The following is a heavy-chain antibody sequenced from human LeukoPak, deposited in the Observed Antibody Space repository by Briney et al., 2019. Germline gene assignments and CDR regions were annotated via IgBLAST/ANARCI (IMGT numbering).Heavy chain of an antibody. CDR1: GFTFSSYE. CDR2: ISSSGSTI. J-gene: IGHJ4*02. D-gene: IGHD1-26*01. CDR3: AKDHSGSYDY. V-gene: IGHV3-48*03. Sequence: GGSLRLSCAASGFTFSSYEMNWVRQAPGKGLEWVSYISSSGSTIYYADSVKGRFTISRDNSKNTLYLQMNSLRAEDTAVYYCAKDHSGSYDYWGQGALVTVSS.